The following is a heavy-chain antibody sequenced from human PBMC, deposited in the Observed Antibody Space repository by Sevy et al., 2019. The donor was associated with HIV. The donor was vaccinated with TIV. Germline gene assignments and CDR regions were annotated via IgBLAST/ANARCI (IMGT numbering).Heavy chain of an antibody. Sequence: GGSLRLSCAASGFTFSNAWMNWVRQAPGKGLEWAGRIKSKTDGGTTDYAAPVKGRFTISIDDSKNTLYLQMNSLKTDDTAVYYCTTRETIFGVVIDYYYGMDVWGQGTTVTVSS. CDR2: IKSKTDGGTT. D-gene: IGHD3-3*01. CDR1: GFTFSNAW. CDR3: TTRETIFGVVIDYYYGMDV. V-gene: IGHV3-15*07. J-gene: IGHJ6*02.